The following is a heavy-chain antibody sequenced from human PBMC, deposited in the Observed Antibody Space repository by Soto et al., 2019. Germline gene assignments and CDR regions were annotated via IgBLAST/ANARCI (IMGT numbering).Heavy chain of an antibody. CDR1: GFTFYNYA. D-gene: IGHD2-8*01. Sequence: EVQLLESGGGLVRPGGSLRLSCAASGFTFYNYAMNWVRQAPGKGLEWVSTISGGGDGTYYADSVKGRFTISRDNSRNKVYLKMNSLRAEDTDVYYCEKKGLGYLANYCTTGDCHYAFDVWGQGTLVTVSS. CDR2: ISGGGDGT. J-gene: IGHJ3*01. CDR3: EKKGLGYLANYCTTGDCHYAFDV. V-gene: IGHV3-23*01.